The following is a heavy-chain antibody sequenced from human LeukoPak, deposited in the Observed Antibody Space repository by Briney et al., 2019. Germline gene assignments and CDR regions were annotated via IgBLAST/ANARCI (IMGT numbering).Heavy chain of an antibody. V-gene: IGHV4-59*01. Sequence: SETLSLTCTVSGGSIISYYWSWIRQPPGKGLEWIGYIYYSGSTNFNPSLKSRVTISVDTSKNQFSLKLSSVTAADTAVYYCARQVYYYDSSGYPIDYWGQGTLVTVSS. CDR1: GGSIISYY. CDR3: ARQVYYYDSSGYPIDY. D-gene: IGHD3-22*01. J-gene: IGHJ4*02. CDR2: IYYSGST.